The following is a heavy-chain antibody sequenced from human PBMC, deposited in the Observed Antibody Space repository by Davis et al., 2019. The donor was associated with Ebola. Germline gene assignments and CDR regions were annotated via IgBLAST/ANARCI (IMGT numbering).Heavy chain of an antibody. J-gene: IGHJ3*02. CDR1: GFTFSSYG. CDR2: IWYDGSNK. D-gene: IGHD2-2*02. CDR3: ARDMDIVVVPAAILGAFDI. V-gene: IGHV3-33*08. Sequence: PGGSLRLSCAASGFTFSSYGMHWVRQAPGKGLEWVAVIWYDGSNKYYADSVKGRFTISRDNAKNSLYLQMNSLRAEDTAVYYCARDMDIVVVPAAILGAFDIWGQGTMVTVSS.